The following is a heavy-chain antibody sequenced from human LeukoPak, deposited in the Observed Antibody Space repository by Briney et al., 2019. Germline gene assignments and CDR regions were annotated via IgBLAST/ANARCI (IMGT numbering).Heavy chain of an antibody. V-gene: IGHV3-23*01. CDR2: ISGSGDRT. D-gene: IGHD3-10*01. CDR3: AKGYYGSGSYGWFDY. Sequence: GGSLRLSCAASGFTFSSSAMSWVRQAPGKGLEWVSTISGSGDRTYYADSVKGRFTISRGNSKNTLFLHMNSLRAEDTAVYSCAKGYYGSGSYGWFDYWGQGTPVTVSS. J-gene: IGHJ4*02. CDR1: GFTFSSSA.